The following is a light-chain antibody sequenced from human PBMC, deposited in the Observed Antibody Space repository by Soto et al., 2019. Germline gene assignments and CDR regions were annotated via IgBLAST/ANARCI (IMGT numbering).Light chain of an antibody. V-gene: IGKV3-15*01. CDR2: GAS. CDR3: QQYSNWPPIT. CDR1: EVVTTN. Sequence: EIVMTQSPATLSVSPGERATLSCRASEVVTTNLAWYQQKPGQAPRLLIYGASTRAAGIPARFSGSGSGTHSTLTISSLQSEDFAVYYCQQYSNWPPITFGQGTRLEIK. J-gene: IGKJ5*01.